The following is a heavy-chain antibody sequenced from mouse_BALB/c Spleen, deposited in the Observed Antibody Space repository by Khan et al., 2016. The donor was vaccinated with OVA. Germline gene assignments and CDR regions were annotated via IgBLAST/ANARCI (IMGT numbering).Heavy chain of an antibody. V-gene: IGHV1-20*02. CDR3: ARIYGSDFDY. Sequence: EVQLQQSGPELVKPGASVKISCKASGYSFTGYFIHWVMQSHGKSLEWIGRINPHIGETFYNQKFRGKATLTVDESSSTAQMELRSLASEDSAVYFCARIYGSDFDYWGQGTTLTVSS. D-gene: IGHD1-1*01. J-gene: IGHJ2*01. CDR1: GYSFTGYF. CDR2: INPHIGET.